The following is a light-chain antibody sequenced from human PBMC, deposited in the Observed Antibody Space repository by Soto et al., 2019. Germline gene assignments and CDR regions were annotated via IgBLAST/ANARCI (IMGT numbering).Light chain of an antibody. CDR2: EGS. CDR3: CSYAGSSTYV. Sequence: QSDLTQPASGSGSPGQSITISCTGTSSDVGSYNLVSWYQQHPGKAPKLMIYEGSKRPSGVSNRFSGSKSGNTASLTISGLQAEDEADYYCCSYAGSSTYVFGTGTKVTVL. V-gene: IGLV2-23*01. J-gene: IGLJ1*01. CDR1: SSDVGSYNL.